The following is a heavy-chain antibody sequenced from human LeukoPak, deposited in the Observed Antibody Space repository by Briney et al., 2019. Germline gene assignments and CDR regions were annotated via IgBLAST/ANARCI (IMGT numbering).Heavy chain of an antibody. V-gene: IGHV3-30-3*01. Sequence: GGSLRLSCAASGLAFSNYNMNWVRQAPGKGLEWVAVVSEDGSNKYYADSVKGRFTISRDNSKNTLYLQMNSLRTEDTAVYYCARDQRIGGYSYGLTGNFDYWGQGTLVTVSS. D-gene: IGHD5-18*01. CDR1: GLAFSNYN. J-gene: IGHJ4*02. CDR3: ARDQRIGGYSYGLTGNFDY. CDR2: VSEDGSNK.